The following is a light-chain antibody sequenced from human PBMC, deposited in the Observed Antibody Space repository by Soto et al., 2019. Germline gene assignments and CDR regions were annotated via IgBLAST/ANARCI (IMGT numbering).Light chain of an antibody. V-gene: IGKV3-15*01. CDR3: QQYNYWPRT. Sequence: EIVMTQSPATLSVSPGERATLSCRASQSVSSNLAWYQQRPGQAPRLLIHGTSNRATGIPGRFSGSGSGTEFSLTISSLQSEDFAVYYCQQYNYWPRTFGQGTKVDIK. CDR2: GTS. J-gene: IGKJ1*01. CDR1: QSVSSN.